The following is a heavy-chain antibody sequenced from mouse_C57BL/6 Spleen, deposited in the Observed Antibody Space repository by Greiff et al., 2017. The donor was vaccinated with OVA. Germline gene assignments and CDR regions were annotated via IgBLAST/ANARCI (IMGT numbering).Heavy chain of an antibody. V-gene: IGHV14-1*01. CDR3: TTYYYGSRGYFDY. D-gene: IGHD1-1*01. CDR2: IDPEDGDT. Sequence: EVQLQQSGAELVRPGASVKLSCTASGFNIKDYYMHWVKQRPEQGLEWIGRIDPEDGDTEYAPKFQGKATMTADTSSNTAYLQLSSLTSEDTAVYYCTTYYYGSRGYFDYWGQGTTLTVSS. J-gene: IGHJ2*01. CDR1: GFNIKDYY.